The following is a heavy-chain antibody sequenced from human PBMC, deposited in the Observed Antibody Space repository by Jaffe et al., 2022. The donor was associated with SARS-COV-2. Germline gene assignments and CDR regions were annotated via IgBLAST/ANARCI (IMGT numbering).Heavy chain of an antibody. J-gene: IGHJ4*02. CDR2: IKQDGSEK. D-gene: IGHD3-3*01. V-gene: IGHV3-7*03. CDR1: GFTFSSYW. Sequence: EVQLVESGGGLVQPGGSLRLSCAASGFTFSSYWMSWVRQAPGKGLEWVANIKQDGSEKYYVDSVKGRFTISRDNAKNSLYLQMNSLRAEDTAVYYCARVLGLTYYDFWSGYSTFDYWGQGTLVTVSS. CDR3: ARVLGLTYYDFWSGYSTFDY.